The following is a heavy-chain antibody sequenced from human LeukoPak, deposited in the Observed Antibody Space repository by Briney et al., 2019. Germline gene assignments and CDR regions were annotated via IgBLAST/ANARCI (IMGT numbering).Heavy chain of an antibody. CDR2: ISGSGGST. CDR1: GFTFSSYA. Sequence: GGSLRLSCAASGFTFSSYAMSWVRQAPGKGLEWVSAISGSGGSTYYADSVKGRFTISRDNSKNTPYLQMNSLRAEDTAVYYCAKDYSNYNWFDYWGQGTLVTVSS. D-gene: IGHD4-11*01. V-gene: IGHV3-23*01. J-gene: IGHJ4*02. CDR3: AKDYSNYNWFDY.